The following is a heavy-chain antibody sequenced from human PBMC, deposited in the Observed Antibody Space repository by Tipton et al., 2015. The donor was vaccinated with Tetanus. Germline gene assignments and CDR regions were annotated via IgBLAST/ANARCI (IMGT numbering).Heavy chain of an antibody. CDR3: ARDRITGPTGRYYAMDV. Sequence: TLSLTCSVSGGSISGSSYYWSWIRQPPGKALEWIGSIYYSGSTFYHPSLQSRVTISVDTSKNQFSLRLTSATAADTAVYYCARDRITGPTGRYYAMDVWGQGTTVTVSS. CDR1: GGSISGSSYY. CDR2: IYYSGST. V-gene: IGHV4-39*07. J-gene: IGHJ6*01. D-gene: IGHD1-7*01.